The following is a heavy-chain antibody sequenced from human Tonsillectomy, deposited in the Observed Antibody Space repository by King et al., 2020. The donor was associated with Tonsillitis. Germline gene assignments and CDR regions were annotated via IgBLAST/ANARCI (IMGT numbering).Heavy chain of an antibody. CDR2: IYYSGRT. D-gene: IGHD3-3*01. J-gene: IGHJ6*03. CDR3: ARQGRDSDFWSGYPTYYYMDV. V-gene: IGHV4-39*01. Sequence: QLQESGPGLVKPSETLSLTCPVSGGSISSSNYFWGWIRQPPGKGLEWIGNIYYSGRTYYNPSLKSRVTISVDTSKNQFSLKLSSVTAADTAVYYCARQGRDSDFWSGYPTYYYMDVWGKGTTVTVSS. CDR1: GGSISSSNYF.